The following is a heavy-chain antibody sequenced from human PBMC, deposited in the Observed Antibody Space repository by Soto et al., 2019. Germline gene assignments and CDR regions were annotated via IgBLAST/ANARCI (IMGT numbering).Heavy chain of an antibody. CDR1: GFTFTTFD. V-gene: IGHV3-23*01. Sequence: EVQLLESGGGLVQPGASLRLSCAASGFTFTTFDMSWARQAPGKGLEWVSVVRGRDGSTSYADSLKGRFTISKDSSKNTLYLQMNSLRAEDTAQYYCAKGAWLDYWGQGTLVTVSS. J-gene: IGHJ4*02. CDR2: VRGRDGST. CDR3: AKGAWLDY. D-gene: IGHD5-12*01.